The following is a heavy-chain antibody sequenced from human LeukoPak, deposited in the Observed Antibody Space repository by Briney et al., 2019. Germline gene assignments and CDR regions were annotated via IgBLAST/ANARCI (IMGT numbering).Heavy chain of an antibody. V-gene: IGHV3-21*01. Sequence: GGSLRLSCAASGFTFSSYSMNWVRQAPGKGLEWVSSISSSSSYTYYADSVKGRFTISRDNAKNSLYLQMNSLRAEDTAVYYCARGKGGGVYWGQGTLVTVSS. J-gene: IGHJ4*02. CDR3: ARGKGGGVY. CDR1: GFTFSSYS. CDR2: ISSSSSYT. D-gene: IGHD2-8*01.